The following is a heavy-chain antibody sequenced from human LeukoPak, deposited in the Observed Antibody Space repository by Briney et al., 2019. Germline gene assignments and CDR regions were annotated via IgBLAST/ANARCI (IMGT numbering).Heavy chain of an antibody. CDR3: ARLPLVRYFDWLSFDY. V-gene: IGHV5-51*01. Sequence: GESLKISCKASGYRFTSYWIGWVRQLPGKGLEWMGIIYPGDSDTRYSPSFQGQVTISADKSNNTAYLQWSSLKASDTAIYYCARLPLVRYFDWLSFDYWGQGTLVTVSS. D-gene: IGHD3-9*01. J-gene: IGHJ4*02. CDR2: IYPGDSDT. CDR1: GYRFTSYW.